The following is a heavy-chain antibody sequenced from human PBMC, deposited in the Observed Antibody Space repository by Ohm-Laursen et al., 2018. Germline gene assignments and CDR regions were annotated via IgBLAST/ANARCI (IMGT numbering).Heavy chain of an antibody. CDR3: VTRNFPPSGWPYYFHY. Sequence: GASVKVSCKASGYRFTAYNMHWVRQAPGQGLEWMGIINSSSGSTRYAQKLQGRVTMTRDTSTSTVYMELSSLRSEDTAVYYCVTRNFPPSGWPYYFHYWGQGTLVTVSS. CDR1: GYRFTAYN. J-gene: IGHJ4*02. V-gene: IGHV1-46*04. D-gene: IGHD6-19*01. CDR2: INSSSGST.